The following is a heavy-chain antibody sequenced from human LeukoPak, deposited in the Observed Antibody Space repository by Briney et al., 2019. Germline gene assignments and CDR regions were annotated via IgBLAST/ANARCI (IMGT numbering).Heavy chain of an antibody. CDR3: ASGKTTVVTNYYMDV. J-gene: IGHJ6*03. D-gene: IGHD4-23*01. CDR1: GGSISSYY. V-gene: IGHV4-59*01. CDR2: IYYSGST. Sequence: SETLSLTCTVSGGSISSYYWSWIRQPPGKGLEWIGYIYYSGSTNYNPSLKSRVTISVDTSKNQFSLKLSSVTAADTAVYYCASGKTTVVTNYYMDVWGKGTTVTVSS.